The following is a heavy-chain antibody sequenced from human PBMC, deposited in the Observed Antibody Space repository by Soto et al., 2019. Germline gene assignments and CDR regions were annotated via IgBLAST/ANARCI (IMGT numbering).Heavy chain of an antibody. J-gene: IGHJ6*02. CDR3: ARDGCSGGSCSDYYYYGMDV. CDR2: INPSGGST. Sequence: ASVKVSCKASGYTFTSYYMHWVRQAPGQGLEWMGIINPSGGSTSYAQKFQGRVTMTRDTSTSTVYMELSSLRSEDTAVYYCARDGCSGGSCSDYYYYGMDVWGQGTAVTVSS. CDR1: GYTFTSYY. D-gene: IGHD2-15*01. V-gene: IGHV1-46*01.